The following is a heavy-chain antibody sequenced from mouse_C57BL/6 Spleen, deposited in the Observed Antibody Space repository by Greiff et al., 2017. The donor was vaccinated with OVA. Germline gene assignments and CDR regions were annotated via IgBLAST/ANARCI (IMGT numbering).Heavy chain of an antibody. CDR1: GYTFTSYW. CDR2: IYPGSGST. CDR3: ARWGDEGFDD. J-gene: IGHJ2*01. Sequence: QVQLQQSGAELVKPGASVKMSCKASGYTFTSYWITWVKQRPGQGLEWIGDIYPGSGSTNYNEKFKSKATLTVDTSSSTAYMQLSSLTSEDAAVYYCARWGDEGFDDWGQGTTLTVSS. D-gene: IGHD3-3*01. V-gene: IGHV1-55*01.